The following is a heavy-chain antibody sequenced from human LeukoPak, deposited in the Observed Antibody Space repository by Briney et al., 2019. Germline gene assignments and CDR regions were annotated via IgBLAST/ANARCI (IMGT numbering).Heavy chain of an antibody. CDR1: GYTFTSYY. CDR2: INPSGGST. CDR3: ARPYGEEFLDP. V-gene: IGHV1-46*01. J-gene: IGHJ5*02. Sequence: GASVKVSCKASGYTFTSYYMHWVRQAPGQGLEWMGIINPSGGSTSYAQKFQGRVTITADESTSTAYMELSSLRSEDTAVYYCARPYGEEFLDPWGQGTLVTVSS. D-gene: IGHD4-17*01.